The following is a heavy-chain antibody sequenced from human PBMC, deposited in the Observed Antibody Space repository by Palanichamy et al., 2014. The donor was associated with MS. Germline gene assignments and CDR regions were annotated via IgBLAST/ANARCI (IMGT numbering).Heavy chain of an antibody. CDR3: ARVTARDGYNVDS. CDR1: GGSLTSGSYY. J-gene: IGHJ4*02. Sequence: QVQLQESGPGLVKPSQTLSLTCSVSGGSLTSGSYYWSWIRQPAAKGLEWIGHIYSSGSTNYNTSLKSRITMSVDTSKNQFSLRPSFMTAADTAVYYCARVTARDGYNVDSWGQGTLVTVSS. D-gene: IGHD5-24*01. CDR2: IYSSGST. V-gene: IGHV4-61*02.